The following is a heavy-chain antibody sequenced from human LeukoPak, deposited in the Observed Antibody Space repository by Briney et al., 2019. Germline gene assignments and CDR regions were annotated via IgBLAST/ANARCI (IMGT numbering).Heavy chain of an antibody. V-gene: IGHV3-23*01. D-gene: IGHD1-14*01. CDR1: GFTFSSYG. Sequence: GGSLRLSCAASGFTFSSYGMHWVRQAPGKGLEWVSAISNSGTATYYGDSVKGRSSISRDNSKNTVYLQINSLRADDTAIYYCAKESPYTSPRNYYFDYWGQGTLVTVSS. J-gene: IGHJ4*02. CDR3: AKESPYTSPRNYYFDY. CDR2: ISNSGTAT.